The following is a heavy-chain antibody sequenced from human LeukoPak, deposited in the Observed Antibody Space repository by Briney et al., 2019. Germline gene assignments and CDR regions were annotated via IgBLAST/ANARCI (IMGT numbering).Heavy chain of an antibody. CDR1: GGSTSSDY. CDR2: ISYSGST. D-gene: IGHD6-19*01. J-gene: IGHJ4*02. Sequence: SETLSLTCTVSGGSTSSDYWSWIRQPPGKGLEWIGYISYSGSTNYNPSLRSRVTISVDTSKNQFSLKLSSVTAADTAVYYCAREAVSGWYDYFDYWGQGTLVTVSS. V-gene: IGHV4-59*01. CDR3: AREAVSGWYDYFDY.